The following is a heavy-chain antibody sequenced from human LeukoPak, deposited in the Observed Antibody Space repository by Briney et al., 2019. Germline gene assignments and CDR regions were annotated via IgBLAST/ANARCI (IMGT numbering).Heavy chain of an antibody. CDR2: INHSGST. D-gene: IGHD3-16*01. CDR3: ARTPTHLYVWYRAYYFDY. CDR1: GGSFSGYY. J-gene: IGHJ4*02. Sequence: SETLSLTCAVYGGSFSGYYWSWLRQPPGKGLEWIGEINHSGSTNYNPSLKSRVTISVDTSKNQFSLKLSSVTAADTAVYYCARTPTHLYVWYRAYYFDYWGQGTLVTVSS. V-gene: IGHV4-34*01.